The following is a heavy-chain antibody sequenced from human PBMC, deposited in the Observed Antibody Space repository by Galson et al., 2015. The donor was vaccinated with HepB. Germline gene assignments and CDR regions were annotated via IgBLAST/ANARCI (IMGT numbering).Heavy chain of an antibody. Sequence: SLRLSCEASGCTFSNHGMPWVRQGPRKGLEWVARIWRDGGNKDYVHSGKGRFTMSRDNSKNTLFLQMNSLRPEDTAVYYCARSHDTGSGSEMDYWGQGGLVTVSS. J-gene: IGHJ4*02. CDR2: IWRDGGNK. V-gene: IGHV3-33*04. CDR1: GCTFSNHG. CDR3: ARSHDTGSGSEMDY. D-gene: IGHD3-3*01.